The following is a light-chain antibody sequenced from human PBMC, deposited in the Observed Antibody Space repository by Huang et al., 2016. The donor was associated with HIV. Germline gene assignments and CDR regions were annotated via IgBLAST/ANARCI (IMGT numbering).Light chain of an antibody. J-gene: IGKJ4*01. Sequence: EIVLTQSPATLSLSPGERATLSCRATQRVSSYLAWYQQKPGQAPMLLIYDASNRATGFPTRFRGRGSGTDFTLTIDSLEPEDFAVYYCQQRNSWPLTFGGGTKVEIK. CDR2: DAS. CDR3: QQRNSWPLT. V-gene: IGKV3-11*01. CDR1: QRVSSY.